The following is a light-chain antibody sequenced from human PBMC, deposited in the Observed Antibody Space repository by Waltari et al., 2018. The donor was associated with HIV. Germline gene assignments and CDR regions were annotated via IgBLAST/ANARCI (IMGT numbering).Light chain of an antibody. V-gene: IGKV1-39*01. CDR2: SAS. CDR1: QNINNF. CDR3: RQSYGPPLT. Sequence: IQMTQSPSSLSASVGDRVTITCRTSQNINNFLNWYQQKPGKAPKLLIYSASTLESGIPSRFSGSGSRTSFTLTISSLQPDDFAAYYCRQSYGPPLTFGPGTKVDL. J-gene: IGKJ3*01.